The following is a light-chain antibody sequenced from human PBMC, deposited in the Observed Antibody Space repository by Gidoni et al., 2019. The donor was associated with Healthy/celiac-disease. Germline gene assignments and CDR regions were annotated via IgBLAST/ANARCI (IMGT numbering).Light chain of an antibody. Sequence: SYELTQPPSVSVSPGQTASITCSGDKLGDKYACWYQQKPGQSPVLVIYQDSKRSSGIPERFSGSNSGNTATLTISGTQAMDEADYYCQAWDSSVGFGGGTKLTVL. CDR2: QDS. CDR1: KLGDKY. CDR3: QAWDSSVG. V-gene: IGLV3-1*01. J-gene: IGLJ2*01.